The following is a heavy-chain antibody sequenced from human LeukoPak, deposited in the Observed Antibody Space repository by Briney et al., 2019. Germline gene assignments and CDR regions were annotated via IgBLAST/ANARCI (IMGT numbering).Heavy chain of an antibody. D-gene: IGHD4-17*01. CDR1: QFKFNNYG. V-gene: IGHV3-23*01. Sequence: QPGGSLRLSCATSQFKFNNYGMTWVHQAPGKGLEWVSSITGSGGSTQYADSVQGRFTISRDNSKNTLYLQMNSLRAEDTAVYYCAKDPNGDYIGTFDIWGQGTMVTVSS. CDR3: AKDPNGDYIGTFDI. J-gene: IGHJ3*02. CDR2: ITGSGGST.